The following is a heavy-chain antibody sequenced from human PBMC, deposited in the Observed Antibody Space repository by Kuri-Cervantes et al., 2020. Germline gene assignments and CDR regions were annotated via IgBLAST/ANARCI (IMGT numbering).Heavy chain of an antibody. J-gene: IGHJ3*02. CDR3: AREPVWGSYRINAFDI. V-gene: IGHV1-2*04. CDR1: GYTFTGYY. D-gene: IGHD3-16*02. Sequence: ASVKVSCKASGYTFTGYYMHWVRQAPGQGLEWMGWINPNSGGTNYAQKFQGWVTMTRGTSISTAYMELSRLRSDDTAVYYCAREPVWGSYRINAFDIWGQGTMVTVSS. CDR2: INPNSGGT.